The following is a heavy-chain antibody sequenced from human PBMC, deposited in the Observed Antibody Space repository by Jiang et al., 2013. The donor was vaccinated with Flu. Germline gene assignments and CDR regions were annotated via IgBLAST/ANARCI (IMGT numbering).Heavy chain of an antibody. J-gene: IGHJ4*02. CDR2: SILVTLIP. V-gene: IGHV5-51*01. D-gene: IGHD3-16*01. Sequence: SLKISCKGSGYSLTSYWIGWVRQMPGKAWSGWGSSILVTLIPDTARPSQGQVTISADKSISTAYLQWSSLKASDTAMYYCARHYRLGGGSYFDYWGQGTLVTVSS. CDR1: GYSLTSYW. CDR3: ARHYRLGGGSYFDY.